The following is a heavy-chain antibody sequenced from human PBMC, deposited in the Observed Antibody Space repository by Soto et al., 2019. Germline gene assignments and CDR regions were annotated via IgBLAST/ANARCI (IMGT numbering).Heavy chain of an antibody. CDR1: GFSLSNNG. V-gene: IGHV3-30*18. Sequence: QVQLVESGGGVVQPGRSLRLSCAASGFSLSNNGMHWVRQAPGKGLEWVAVISYDGNNKYYADSVKGRFTISRDNSKNTEYLEMNNLRAEDTAMYYCAKGGSGNYLTYYYYYGMDVWGQGTTVTVSS. D-gene: IGHD3-22*01. CDR2: ISYDGNNK. CDR3: AKGGSGNYLTYYYYYGMDV. J-gene: IGHJ6*02.